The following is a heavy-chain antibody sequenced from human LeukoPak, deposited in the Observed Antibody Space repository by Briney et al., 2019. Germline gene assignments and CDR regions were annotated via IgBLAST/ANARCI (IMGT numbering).Heavy chain of an antibody. Sequence: GGSLGLSCAASGFTFTTYSMTWVRQAPGMGLEWVSSISSSGSYKYYADSVKGRFAISRDSAKNSLYLQMNSLRAEDTAVYYCARDSYGSGSFDIWGQGTMVTVSS. J-gene: IGHJ3*02. CDR3: ARDSYGSGSFDI. CDR2: ISSSGSYK. CDR1: GFTFTTYS. D-gene: IGHD3-10*01. V-gene: IGHV3-21*01.